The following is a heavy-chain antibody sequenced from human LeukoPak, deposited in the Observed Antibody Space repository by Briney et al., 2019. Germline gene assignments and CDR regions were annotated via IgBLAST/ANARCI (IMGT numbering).Heavy chain of an antibody. CDR2: IKQDGSEK. V-gene: IGHV3-7*03. Sequence: GGSLRLSCAASGFTFSTYWMTWVRQAPGKGLEWVASIKQDGSEKLYVDSVRGRFTTSRDNAKSSVYLQMNSLRAEDTAVYYCARDAGRSGYDIFDYWGQGTLVTVSS. CDR3: ARDAGRSGYDIFDY. CDR1: GFTFSTYW. J-gene: IGHJ4*02. D-gene: IGHD5-12*01.